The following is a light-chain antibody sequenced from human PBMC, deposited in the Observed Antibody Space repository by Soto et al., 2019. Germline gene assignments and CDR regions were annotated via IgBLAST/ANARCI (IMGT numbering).Light chain of an antibody. CDR3: LQYNTFPHS. CDR2: DAT. Sequence: DIQMTQSPSTLSASIGDSVTLTCRASQIIARWLAWYQQKPGKAPNLVIYDATKLQSGVPSRFSVTASGAEFTLTISGLQAEDFATYYCLQYNTFPHSFGQGTRLEI. J-gene: IGKJ2*03. V-gene: IGKV1-5*01. CDR1: QIIARW.